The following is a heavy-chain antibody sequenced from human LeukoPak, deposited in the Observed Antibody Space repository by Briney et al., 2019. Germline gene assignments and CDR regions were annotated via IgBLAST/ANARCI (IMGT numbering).Heavy chain of an antibody. Sequence: GGSLRLSCAASGFTFSSRSMNWVRQGPGKGLEWISHISSSSSSIYYADSVKGRFTISRDNAKNSVYLQMNSLRAEDTAVYFCARDAWDYDSSFFDWWGQGTRVTVSS. CDR2: ISSSSSSI. V-gene: IGHV3-48*01. J-gene: IGHJ4*02. CDR3: ARDAWDYDSSFFDW. CDR1: GFTFSSRS. D-gene: IGHD6-6*01.